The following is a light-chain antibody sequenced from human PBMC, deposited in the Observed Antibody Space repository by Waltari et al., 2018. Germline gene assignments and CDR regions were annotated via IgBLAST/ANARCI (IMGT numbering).Light chain of an antibody. CDR3: SSYAGSNNLYV. Sequence: ALTQPPTTSGSPGPSVPTPGTEPTSAVGGLNFFSWYQQHPGKAPKLMIYEVSKRPSGVPDRFSGSKSGNTASLTVSGLQAEDEADYYCSSYAGSNNLYVFGTGTKVTVL. CDR2: EVS. V-gene: IGLV2-8*01. J-gene: IGLJ1*01. CDR1: TSAVGGLNF.